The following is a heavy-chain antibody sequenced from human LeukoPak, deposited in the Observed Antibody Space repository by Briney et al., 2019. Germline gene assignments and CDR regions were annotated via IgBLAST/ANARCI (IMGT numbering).Heavy chain of an antibody. V-gene: IGHV1-2*02. CDR1: GYTFTGYY. CDR2: INPNSGGT. Sequence: ASVKVSCKASGYTFTGYYMHWVRQAPGQGLEWMGWINPNSGGTNYAQKFQGRVTMTRDTSISTAYMELSRLRSDDTAVYYCARDGEHTQGAVAGTLHFDYWGQGTLVTVSS. CDR3: ARDGEHTQGAVAGTLHFDY. J-gene: IGHJ4*02. D-gene: IGHD6-19*01.